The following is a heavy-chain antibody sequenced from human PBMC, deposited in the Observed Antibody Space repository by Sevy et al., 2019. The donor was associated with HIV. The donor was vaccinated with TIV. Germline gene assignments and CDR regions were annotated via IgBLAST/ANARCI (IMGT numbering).Heavy chain of an antibody. J-gene: IGHJ5*02. CDR1: GFFFSNFW. D-gene: IGHD6-19*01. V-gene: IGHV3-74*01. CDR2: IEKDGSKT. CDR3: AGDSYSSGSCDVGWFAP. Sequence: GGSLRLSCEASGFFFSNFWMHWVRQTPGKGLEWVSRIEKDGSKTIYADSVRGRFIVSRDNSKKTVPLQMNSLRVEDSAIYYCAGDSYSSGSCDVGWFAPLGQGTLVTVSS.